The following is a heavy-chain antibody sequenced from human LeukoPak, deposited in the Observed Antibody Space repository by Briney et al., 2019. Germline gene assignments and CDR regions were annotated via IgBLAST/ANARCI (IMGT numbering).Heavy chain of an antibody. D-gene: IGHD3-22*01. Sequence: SETLSLTCTVSGASINNNFWTWIRQPPAKGLEWIGYIYSSGSANYNPSLKSRVIISRDTSKNQISLNLTSVTAADAALYFCARHRDYYDTWGHGTLVTVSS. CDR1: GASINNNF. CDR3: ARHRDYYDT. J-gene: IGHJ4*01. V-gene: IGHV4-59*08. CDR2: IYSSGSA.